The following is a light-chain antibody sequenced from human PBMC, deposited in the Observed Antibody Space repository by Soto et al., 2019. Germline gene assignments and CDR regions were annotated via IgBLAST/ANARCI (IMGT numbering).Light chain of an antibody. Sequence: EIVFTHSPCTLSLSLLERSTLSCMASQSVSNNYLAWYQQKPGQAPRLLIYGASNRATGIPDRFSGSGSGTDFTLTISRLEPEDFAVYYCQQYGSSGTFGQGTKVDIK. CDR3: QQYGSSGT. J-gene: IGKJ1*01. CDR1: QSVSNNY. V-gene: IGKV3-20*01. CDR2: GAS.